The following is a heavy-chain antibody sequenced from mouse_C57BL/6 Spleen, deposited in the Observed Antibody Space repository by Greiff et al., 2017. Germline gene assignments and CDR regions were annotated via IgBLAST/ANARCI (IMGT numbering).Heavy chain of an antibody. Sequence: QVQLQQPGAELVKPGASVKISCKASGYTFTDHTIHWMKQRPEQGLEWIGYIYPRDGSTKYNEKFKGKATLTADKSSSTAYMQLNRLTSEDSAVDFCARSGPITTVVDYWGQGTTLTVSS. CDR1: GYTFTDHT. D-gene: IGHD1-1*01. CDR2: IYPRDGST. CDR3: ARSGPITTVVDY. J-gene: IGHJ2*01. V-gene: IGHV1-78*01.